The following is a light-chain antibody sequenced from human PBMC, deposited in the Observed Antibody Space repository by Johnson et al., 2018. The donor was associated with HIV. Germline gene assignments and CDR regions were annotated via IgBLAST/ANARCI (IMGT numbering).Light chain of an antibody. CDR1: YSNIGSNY. J-gene: IGLJ1*01. CDR2: DND. Sequence: QPVLTQPPSVSAAPGQTVTISCSGSYSNIGSNYVSWYQQLPGTAPNLLIYDNDKRPSGISDRFSASKSGTSATRAIPGLQTGDEADYYCGTWDSYLTAGVFGSGTKVTVL. V-gene: IGLV1-51*01. CDR3: GTWDSYLTAGV.